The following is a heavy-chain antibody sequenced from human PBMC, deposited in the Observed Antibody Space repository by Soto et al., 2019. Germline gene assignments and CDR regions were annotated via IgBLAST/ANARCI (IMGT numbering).Heavy chain of an antibody. J-gene: IGHJ3*01. Sequence: EAQVVESGGGLVQPGGSLRLSCATSGFANYLIWVRQAPGKGLECVSDIFGGGRMYYADSVKGRFITSKDNSNNMVYLQMNSLRAEDTAIYYCARPSGNNERAFDLWGRGTVVAVSS. V-gene: IGHV3-53*01. D-gene: IGHD1-26*01. CDR3: ARPSGNNERAFDL. CDR2: IFGGGRM. CDR1: GFANY.